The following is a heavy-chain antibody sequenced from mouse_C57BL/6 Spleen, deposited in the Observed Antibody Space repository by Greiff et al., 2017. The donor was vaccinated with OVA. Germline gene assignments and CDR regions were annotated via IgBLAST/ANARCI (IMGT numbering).Heavy chain of an antibody. V-gene: IGHV3-1*01. CDR2: ISYSGST. J-gene: IGHJ2*01. CDR3: ARASPSYGIFDY. D-gene: IGHD1-1*01. Sequence: VQLKESGPGMVKPSQSLSLTCTVTGYSITSGYDWHWIRHFPGNKLEWIGYISYSGSTNYNPSLKSRISITHDTSKNHFFLKLNSVTTEDTATYYCARASPSYGIFDYWGQGTTLTVSS. CDR1: GYSITSGYD.